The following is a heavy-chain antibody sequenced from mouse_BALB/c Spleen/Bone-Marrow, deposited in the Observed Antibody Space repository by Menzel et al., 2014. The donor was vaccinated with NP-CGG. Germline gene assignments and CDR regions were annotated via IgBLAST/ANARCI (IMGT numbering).Heavy chain of an antibody. J-gene: IGHJ3*01. CDR3: ASRSNGTPFAY. CDR2: IDPSDSET. D-gene: IGHD2-1*01. Sequence: QVQLQQSGPQLVRPGASVKISCKASGYSFTSYWMHWVKQRPGQGLEWIGMIDPSDSETRLNQKFKDKATLTVDKSSSTAYMQLSRPTSEDSAVYYCASRSNGTPFAYWSQGSRVTVAA. CDR1: GYSFTSYW. V-gene: IGHV1S127*01.